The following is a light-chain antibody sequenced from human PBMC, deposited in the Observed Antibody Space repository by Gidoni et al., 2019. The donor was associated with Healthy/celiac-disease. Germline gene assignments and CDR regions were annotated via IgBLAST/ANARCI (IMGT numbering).Light chain of an antibody. CDR2: LGS. CDR1: QSLLHSNGYNY. V-gene: IGKV2-28*01. Sequence: DIVMTQSPLSLPVTPGEPASISCRSSQSLLHSNGYNYLDWYLQKPGQSPQLLIYLGSNRASGVPDRFSGSGSGTDFTLKISRVEAEDVGVYYCMQALQTPRTFGLXPKWISN. CDR3: MQALQTPRT. J-gene: IGKJ3*01.